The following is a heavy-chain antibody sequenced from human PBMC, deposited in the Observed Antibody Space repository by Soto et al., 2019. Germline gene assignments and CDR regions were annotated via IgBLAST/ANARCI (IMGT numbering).Heavy chain of an antibody. D-gene: IGHD4-4*01. CDR2: INPSGGST. J-gene: IGHJ6*02. V-gene: IGHV1-69*04. CDR3: ARDQVAYSKYVGMDV. Sequence: TSMEVSCKSSVGTYGSYAMSCVRQAHGQGLEWMGIINPSGGSTSYAQKFQGRVTITADKSTSTAYMELSSLRSEDTAVYYCARDQVAYSKYVGMDVWGQ. CDR1: VGTYGSYA.